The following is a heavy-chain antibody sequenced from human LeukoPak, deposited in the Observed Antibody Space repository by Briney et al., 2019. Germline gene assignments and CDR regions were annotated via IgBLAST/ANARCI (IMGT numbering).Heavy chain of an antibody. CDR1: GFTFSRYW. D-gene: IGHD3-3*01. V-gene: IGHV3-7*01. CDR2: IKHDGSEQ. J-gene: IGHJ4*02. CDR3: ARDLPNDEIFAVVPLFDY. Sequence: GGSLRLSCATPGFTFSRYWMSWVRQAPGKGLEWVANIKHDGSEQYYGDSVKGRFTISRDNAKNSLYLQMNGLRAEDTAVYYCARDLPNDEIFAVVPLFDYWGQGTLVTVSS.